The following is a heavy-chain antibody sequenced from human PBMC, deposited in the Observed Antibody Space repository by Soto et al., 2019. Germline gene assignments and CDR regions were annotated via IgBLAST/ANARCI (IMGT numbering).Heavy chain of an antibody. V-gene: IGHV3-53*01. D-gene: IGHD3-22*01. CDR2: IYSGGST. Sequence: EVQLVESGGGVIQPGGYLRLSCAASGFTFSSNDMNWVRQAPGKGLEWVSLIYSGGSTYYADSVKGRFTISRDNSKNTLYLQMSSLRAEDTAVYYCATRPLLPGAPWGQGTMVTVSS. CDR1: GFTFSSND. CDR3: ATRPLLPGAP. J-gene: IGHJ3*01.